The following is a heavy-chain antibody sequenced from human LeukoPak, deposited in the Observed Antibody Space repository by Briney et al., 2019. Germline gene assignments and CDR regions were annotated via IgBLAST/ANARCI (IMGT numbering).Heavy chain of an antibody. Sequence: QTGGSLRLSCGASGFTFAMSWVRQAPGKGLEWVSAISTTGGNTYYADSVKGRFTISRDNSKNTLYLQMNSLRAEDTAVYYCAKPLAGSGWYDYWGQGTLVTVSS. D-gene: IGHD6-19*01. CDR2: ISTTGGNT. V-gene: IGHV3-23*01. CDR1: GFTFA. J-gene: IGHJ4*02. CDR3: AKPLAGSGWYDY.